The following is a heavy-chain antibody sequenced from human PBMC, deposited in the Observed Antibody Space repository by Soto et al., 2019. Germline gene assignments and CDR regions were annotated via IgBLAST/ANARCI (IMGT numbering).Heavy chain of an antibody. CDR3: ARDSGPRGYDAFDI. Sequence: EVQVVESGGGLVQPGGSLRLSCAASGFTFSNYWMTWVRQAPGKGLEWVANIKQDASENFYVDCVKGRFTIYRDNAKNSLYLQMNSLRVEDTAVYYCARDSGPRGYDAFDIWGQGTMVTVSS. V-gene: IGHV3-7*04. D-gene: IGHD2-8*02. CDR2: IKQDASEN. CDR1: GFTFSNYW. J-gene: IGHJ3*02.